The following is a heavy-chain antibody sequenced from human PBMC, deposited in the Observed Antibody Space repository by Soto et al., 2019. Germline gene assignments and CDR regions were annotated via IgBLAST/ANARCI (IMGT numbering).Heavy chain of an antibody. V-gene: IGHV3-23*01. CDR2: VSGSGGGT. Sequence: GGSLRLSCSASGFTFSTYAMSWVRQAPGKGLEWVSGVSGSGGGTYYADSVQGRFTISRDNSKNTLYLQMNSLRAEDTAVYYCAKDKGGTTILTTFDYWGQGALVTVSS. CDR3: AKDKGGTTILTTFDY. D-gene: IGHD4-4*01. CDR1: GFTFSTYA. J-gene: IGHJ4*02.